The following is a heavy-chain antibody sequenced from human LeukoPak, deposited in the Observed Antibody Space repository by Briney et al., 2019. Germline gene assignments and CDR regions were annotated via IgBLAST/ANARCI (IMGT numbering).Heavy chain of an antibody. CDR2: VNGNGDTT. Sequence: GGSLRLSCSASGFIFTTYTMYWVRQAPGKGLEFVSVVNGNGDTTYYTDSVKGRFTISRDNSKNTLYLQMNSLRVEDTAVYYCAKGGDISMVNFSNDFWGQGTLVTVSS. CDR3: AKGGDISMVNFSNDF. CDR1: GFIFTTYT. D-gene: IGHD3-10*01. V-gene: IGHV3-64*04. J-gene: IGHJ4*02.